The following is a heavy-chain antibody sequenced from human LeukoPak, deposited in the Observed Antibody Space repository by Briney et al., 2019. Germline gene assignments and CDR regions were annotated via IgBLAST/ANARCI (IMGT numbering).Heavy chain of an antibody. D-gene: IGHD5-18*01. V-gene: IGHV3-30*04. CDR1: GFTFSSYA. CDR2: ISYDGSNK. Sequence: GGSLRLSCAASGFTFSSYAMHWVRQAPGKGLEWVAVISYDGSNKKYADSVKGRFTISRDNSKNTLYLQMNSLIPEDTAVYYCARQYISGQWYFDYWGQGTLVTVSS. J-gene: IGHJ4*02. CDR3: ARQYISGQWYFDY.